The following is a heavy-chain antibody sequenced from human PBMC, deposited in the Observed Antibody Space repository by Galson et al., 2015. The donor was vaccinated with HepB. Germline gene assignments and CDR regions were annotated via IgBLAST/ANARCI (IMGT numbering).Heavy chain of an antibody. Sequence: SLRLSCAASGFTFSSYWMSWVRQAPGKGLEWVANIKQDGSEKYYVDSVKGRFTISRDNAKNSLYLQMNSLRAEDTAVYYCARVSPLIRSYYNSGNAFDIWGQGTMVTVSS. CDR2: IKQDGSEK. V-gene: IGHV3-7*03. J-gene: IGHJ3*02. CDR3: ARVSPLIRSYYNSGNAFDI. CDR1: GFTFSSYW. D-gene: IGHD3-10*01.